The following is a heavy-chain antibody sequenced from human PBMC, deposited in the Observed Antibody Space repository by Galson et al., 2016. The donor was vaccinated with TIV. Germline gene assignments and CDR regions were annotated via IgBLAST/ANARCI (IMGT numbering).Heavy chain of an antibody. Sequence: SVKVSCKASGGTFSSYAISWVRQAPGQGLEWMGGIIGMSGTTNYAQKFQGRVTITADEIKSTAYMELSSLRSDDTAVYFGARGETYYDSKYFHHWGQGTLVTVSS. D-gene: IGHD3-22*01. CDR3: ARGETYYDSKYFHH. CDR1: GGTFSSYA. V-gene: IGHV1-69*13. CDR2: IIGMSGTT. J-gene: IGHJ1*01.